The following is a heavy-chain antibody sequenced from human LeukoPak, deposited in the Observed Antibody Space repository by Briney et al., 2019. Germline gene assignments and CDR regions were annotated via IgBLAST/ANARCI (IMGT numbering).Heavy chain of an antibody. D-gene: IGHD2-2*01. CDR1: GFTFSSYA. CDR3: AKDLDIVVVPAAMVGS. J-gene: IGHJ4*02. CDR2: ISGSGGST. Sequence: SGGSLRLTCAASGFTFSSYAMSWVRQAPGKGLEWVSAISGSGGSTYYADSVKGRFTISRDNSKNTLYLQMNSLRAEDTAVYYCAKDLDIVVVPAAMVGSWGQGTLVTVSS. V-gene: IGHV3-23*01.